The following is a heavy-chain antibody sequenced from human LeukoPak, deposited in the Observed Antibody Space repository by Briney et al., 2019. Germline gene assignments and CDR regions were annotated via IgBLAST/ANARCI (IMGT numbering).Heavy chain of an antibody. CDR2: IYPSDSYT. CDR1: GYSFTSYW. Sequence: GAFLKTSCDGSGYSFTSYWNSWGRQMPGKGVEWMGRIYPSDSYTNYSPSFQGHVTISADKSISTAYLQWSSLKASDTAMYYCARGVDSSGWYSDYWGQGTLVTVSS. V-gene: IGHV5-10-1*01. D-gene: IGHD6-19*01. CDR3: ARGVDSSGWYSDY. J-gene: IGHJ4*02.